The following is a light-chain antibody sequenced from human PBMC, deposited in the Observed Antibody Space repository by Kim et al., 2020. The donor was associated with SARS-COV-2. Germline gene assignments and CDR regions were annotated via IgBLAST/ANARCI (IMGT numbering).Light chain of an antibody. V-gene: IGKV3-11*01. CDR2: DAS. CDR3: QQRNNWWT. CDR1: QSVGRF. Sequence: SLSPGERATLSCRASQSVGRFLAWYQQKSGQPPRLLIYDASNRATGIPARFGGSGSGTDFTLTSSSLEPEDSAVYYCQQRNNWWTFGQGTKVDIK. J-gene: IGKJ1*01.